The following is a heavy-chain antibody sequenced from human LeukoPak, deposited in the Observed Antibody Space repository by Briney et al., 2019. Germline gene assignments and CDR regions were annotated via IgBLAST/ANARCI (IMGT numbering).Heavy chain of an antibody. CDR2: IYYSGNT. CDR1: GGSISSSNW. Sequence: SGTLSLTCAVSGGSISSSNWWSWVRQPPGKGLEWIGSIYYSGNTYYTPSLKSRVTISLDTSKNQFSLRLSSVTAADTAVYYCARHNGYSFGRQDYWGQGTLVTVSS. D-gene: IGHD5-18*01. V-gene: IGHV4-4*02. J-gene: IGHJ4*02. CDR3: ARHNGYSFGRQDY.